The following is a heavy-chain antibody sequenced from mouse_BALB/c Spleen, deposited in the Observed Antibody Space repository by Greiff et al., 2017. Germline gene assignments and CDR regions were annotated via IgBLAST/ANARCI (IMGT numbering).Heavy chain of an antibody. D-gene: IGHD2-1*01. CDR2: INPSSGYT. CDR3: ARGSRNFPY. CDR1: GYTFTSYT. V-gene: IGHV1-4*01. Sequence: VQLQQSGAELARPGASVKMSCKASGYTFTSYTMHWVKQRPGQGLEWIGYINPSSGYTNYKQKFKDKATLTADTSSSTAYMQLSSLTSEDSAVYDCARGSRNFPYWGQGTTLTVSS. J-gene: IGHJ2*01.